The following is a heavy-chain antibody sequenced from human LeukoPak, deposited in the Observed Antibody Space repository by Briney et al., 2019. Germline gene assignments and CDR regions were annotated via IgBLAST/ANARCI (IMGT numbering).Heavy chain of an antibody. V-gene: IGHV3-64*01. D-gene: IGHD6-13*01. J-gene: IGHJ4*02. CDR1: GFTFSTYA. Sequence: GGSLRLSCAASGFTFSTYAMHWVRQAPGKGLEYVSAISSNGDSTYYANSVKGRFTISRDNSKNTLYLQLNSLRAEDTAVYYCARGSSSWYYFDYWGQGTLVTVSS. CDR2: ISSNGDST. CDR3: ARGSSSWYYFDY.